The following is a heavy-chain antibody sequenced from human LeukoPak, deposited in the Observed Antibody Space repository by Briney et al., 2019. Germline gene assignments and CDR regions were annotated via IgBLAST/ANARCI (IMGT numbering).Heavy chain of an antibody. J-gene: IGHJ6*04. CDR2: INPSGGST. Sequence: ASVKVSCKASGYTFTSYYMHWVRQAPGQGLEWMGIINPSGGSTSYAQKFQGTVTMTRDTSTSTVYMELSSLRSEDTAVYYCARDSYQLLSHYYYGMDVWGKGTTVTVSS. CDR1: GYTFTSYY. V-gene: IGHV1-46*01. CDR3: ARDSYQLLSHYYYGMDV. D-gene: IGHD2-2*01.